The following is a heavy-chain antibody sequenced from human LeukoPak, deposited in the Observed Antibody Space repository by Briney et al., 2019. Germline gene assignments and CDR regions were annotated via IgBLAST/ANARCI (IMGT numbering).Heavy chain of an antibody. Sequence: SETLSLTCTVSGYSISCGYYWGWIRQPPGKGLEWIGSIYHSGSTYYNPSLKSRVTISVDTSKNQFSLKLSSVTAADTAVYYCARDPRSSGWNDYWGQGTLVTVSS. CDR1: GYSISCGYY. D-gene: IGHD6-19*01. V-gene: IGHV4-38-2*02. J-gene: IGHJ4*02. CDR3: ARDPRSSGWNDY. CDR2: IYHSGST.